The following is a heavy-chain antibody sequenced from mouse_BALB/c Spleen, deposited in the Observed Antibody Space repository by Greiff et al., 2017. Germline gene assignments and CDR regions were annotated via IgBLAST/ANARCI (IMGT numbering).Heavy chain of an antibody. J-gene: IGHJ4*01. CDR1: GFTFSSYG. D-gene: IGHD2-14*01. V-gene: IGHV5-6-3*01. CDR3: ARDRYRYDDAMDY. CDR2: INSNGGST. Sequence: DVMLVESGGGLVQPGGSLKLSCAASGFTFSSYGMSWVRQTPDKRLELVATINSNGGSTYYPDSVKGRFTISRDNAKNTLYLQMSSLKSEDTAMYYCARDRYRYDDAMDYWGQGTSVTVSS.